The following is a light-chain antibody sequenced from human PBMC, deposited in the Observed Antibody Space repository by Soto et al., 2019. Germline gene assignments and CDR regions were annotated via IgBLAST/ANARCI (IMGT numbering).Light chain of an antibody. V-gene: IGLV7-43*01. CDR2: STS. Sequence: QAVVTQEPSLTVSPGGTVTLTCASSTGAVTSGYYPNWFQQNPGQAPRALISSTSHKHSWTPARFSGSLLGGKAPLTLSGVQPEDEAEYYCLLYYGGYVVFGGGTKLTVL. CDR3: LLYYGGYVV. J-gene: IGLJ2*01. CDR1: TGAVTSGYY.